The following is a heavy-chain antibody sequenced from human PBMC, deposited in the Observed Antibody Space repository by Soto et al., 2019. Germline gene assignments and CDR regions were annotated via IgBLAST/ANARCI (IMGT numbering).Heavy chain of an antibody. CDR1: GGSFSGHY. V-gene: IGHV4-34*01. CDR3: ARLEGLATISYYFDF. D-gene: IGHD3-9*01. CDR2: INHSGGS. Sequence: SETLSLTCAVYGGSFSGHYWSWIRQSPGKGLEWIGEINHSGGSNYNPSLKSRVTISIDTSKNQFSLKLNSMTAADSAVYFCARLEGLATISYYFDFWGQGALVTVSS. J-gene: IGHJ4*02.